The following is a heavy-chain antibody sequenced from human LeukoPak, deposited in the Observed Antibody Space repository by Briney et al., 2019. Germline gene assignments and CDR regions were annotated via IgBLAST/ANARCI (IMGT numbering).Heavy chain of an antibody. CDR2: IIPIFGTA. J-gene: IGHJ3*02. Sequence: SVKVSCKASGGTFSSYAISWVRQAPGQGLEWMGGIIPIFGTANYAQKFQGRVTITADESTSTAYMELSSLRSEDTAVYYCARWARGYCSGGCCDDSFDIWGQGTMVTVSS. V-gene: IGHV1-69*13. CDR1: GGTFSSYA. D-gene: IGHD2-15*01. CDR3: ARWARGYCSGGCCDDSFDI.